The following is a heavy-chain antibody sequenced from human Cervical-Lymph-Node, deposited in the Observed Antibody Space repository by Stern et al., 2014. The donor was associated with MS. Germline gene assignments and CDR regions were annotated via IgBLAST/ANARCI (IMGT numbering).Heavy chain of an antibody. D-gene: IGHD4-17*01. J-gene: IGHJ4*02. CDR3: AKTTVTTRPFEF. CDR2: SSWDGGST. CDR1: GFPVNDYS. Sequence: QLVQSGGGLVQPGRSLRLSCAASGFPVNDYSMHWVRPAPGKGLEWVSGSSWDGGSTEYAASVKGRFAISRDNAKNSLLLHMNSLRPEDTAFYYCAKTTVTTRPFEFWGQGTLVTVSS. V-gene: IGHV3-9*01.